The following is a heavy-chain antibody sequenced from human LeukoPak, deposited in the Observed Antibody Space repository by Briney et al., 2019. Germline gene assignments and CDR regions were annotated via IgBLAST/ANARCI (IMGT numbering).Heavy chain of an antibody. V-gene: IGHV3-9*01. CDR3: AKDSTTGGFDY. CDR2: ISWSSGSI. Sequence: GGSLRLSCAASGFTFDDYAMYWVRQAPGKGLEWVSGISWSSGSIGYADSVKGRFTISRDNAKNSLYLQMNSLRAEDTALYYCAKDSTTGGFDYWGQGTLVTVSS. CDR1: GFTFDDYA. D-gene: IGHD1-14*01. J-gene: IGHJ4*02.